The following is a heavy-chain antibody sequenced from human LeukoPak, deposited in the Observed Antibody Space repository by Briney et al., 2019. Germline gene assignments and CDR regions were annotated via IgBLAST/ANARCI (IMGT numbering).Heavy chain of an antibody. CDR2: IYASGST. CDR3: ARVVYSSGWYWYFDL. V-gene: IGHV4-61*02. Sequence: SETLSLTCIVPGGSICSGGYCWSWIRQPAGKGLEWIGRIYASGSTNYNPSLKSRVTMSVDTSKNQFSLKLSSVTAADTAVYYCARVVYSSGWYWYFDLWGRGTLVTVSS. D-gene: IGHD6-19*01. CDR1: GGSICSGGYC. J-gene: IGHJ2*01.